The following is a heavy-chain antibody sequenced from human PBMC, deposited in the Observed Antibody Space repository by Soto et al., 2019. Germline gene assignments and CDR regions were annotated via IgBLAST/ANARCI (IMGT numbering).Heavy chain of an antibody. D-gene: IGHD3-10*01. V-gene: IGHV4-34*01. J-gene: IGHJ4*02. Sequence: SETLSLTCAVYGGSFSGYYWSYIRQPPGKGLEWIGEINHSGSTNYNPSLKSRVTISVDTSKNQFSLKLSSVTAADTAVYYCARGGRLYYGSGSPRRGCDYWGQGTLVTVSX. CDR2: INHSGST. CDR3: ARGGRLYYGSGSPRRGCDY. CDR1: GGSFSGYY.